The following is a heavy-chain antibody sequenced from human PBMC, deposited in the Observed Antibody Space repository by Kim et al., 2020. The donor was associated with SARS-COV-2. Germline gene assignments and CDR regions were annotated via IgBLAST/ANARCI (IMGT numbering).Heavy chain of an antibody. CDR1: GFTFSSYA. D-gene: IGHD6-19*01. CDR3: VKVIAVAGSRGYFDF. J-gene: IGHJ4*02. V-gene: IGHV3-64D*09. Sequence: GGSLRLSCSASGFTFSSYAMHWVRQAPGKRLEYVSAISSNGGSTYYADSVKGRFTISRDNTKNTLYLQMGSLRAEDTAVYYCVKVIAVAGSRGYFDFWGQRTLVTVSS. CDR2: ISSNGGST.